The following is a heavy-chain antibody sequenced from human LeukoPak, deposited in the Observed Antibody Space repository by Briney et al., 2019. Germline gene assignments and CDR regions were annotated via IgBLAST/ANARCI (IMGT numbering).Heavy chain of an antibody. V-gene: IGHV3-48*01. CDR1: GYTFSTYN. D-gene: IGHD6-19*01. Sequence: PGGSLRLSCAASGYTFSTYNINWVRQAPGKGLEWVSYISSSSSTIYYADFVKGRFTISRDNAKNSLYLQMNSLRAEDTAVYYCARDSLYSSGWYGGDFDYWGQGTLVTVSS. J-gene: IGHJ4*02. CDR3: ARDSLYSSGWYGGDFDY. CDR2: ISSSSSTI.